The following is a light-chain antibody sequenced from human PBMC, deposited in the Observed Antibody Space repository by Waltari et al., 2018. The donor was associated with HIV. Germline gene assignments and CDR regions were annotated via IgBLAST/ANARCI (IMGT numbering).Light chain of an antibody. J-gene: IGKJ4*01. CDR1: QTVSRD. Sequence: EVVMTQSPAALSVFPGERATLSCRASQTVSRDSAWYQQKAGQAPRLLIYGATTRATDIPARFSGSGSGTEFTLTISSLQSEDFAVYYCQHYTNWPLTFGGGTKVEI. V-gene: IGKV3-15*01. CDR3: QHYTNWPLT. CDR2: GAT.